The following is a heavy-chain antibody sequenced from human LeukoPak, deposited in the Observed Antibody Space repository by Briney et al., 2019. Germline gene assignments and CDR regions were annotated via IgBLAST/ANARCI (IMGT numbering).Heavy chain of an antibody. D-gene: IGHD3-10*01. V-gene: IGHV3-21*01. Sequence: GGSLRLSCAASGFTFSSYSMNWVRQAPGKGLEWVSSISSSSSYIYYADSVKGRFTISRDNSKNTLYLQMNSLRAEDTAVYYCAKAAVVGYYGSGTFLDYWGQGTLVTVSS. CDR2: ISSSSSYI. J-gene: IGHJ4*02. CDR3: AKAAVVGYYGSGTFLDY. CDR1: GFTFSSYS.